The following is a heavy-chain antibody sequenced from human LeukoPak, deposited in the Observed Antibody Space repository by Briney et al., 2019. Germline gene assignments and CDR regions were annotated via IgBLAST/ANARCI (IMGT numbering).Heavy chain of an antibody. CDR1: GFTVSSNY. Sequence: GGSLRLSCAASGFTVSSNYMSWVRQAPGKGLEWVSVIYSGGSTYYADSVKGRFTISRDNSKNTLYPQMNSLRAEDTAVYYCASDVLLWFGEPPISYWGQGTLVTVSS. V-gene: IGHV3-66*02. CDR3: ASDVLLWFGEPPISY. D-gene: IGHD3-10*01. J-gene: IGHJ4*02. CDR2: IYSGGST.